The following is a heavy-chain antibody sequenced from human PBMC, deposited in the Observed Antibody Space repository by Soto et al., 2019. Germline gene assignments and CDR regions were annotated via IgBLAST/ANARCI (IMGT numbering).Heavy chain of an antibody. J-gene: IGHJ4*02. Sequence: EVQLVESGGGLVKPGRSLRLSCTASGFTFGSYPIGWFRQAPGKGLEWVGFIRGKAYGGTTEYAASVRGRFTISRDDSKTIAYLQMNSLKTEDTAVYYCTRDPLTYYDLSTAYYSVSDRIDYWGQGTLVTVSS. D-gene: IGHD3-9*01. CDR2: IRGKAYGGTT. CDR3: TRDPLTYYDLSTAYYSVSDRIDY. V-gene: IGHV3-49*05. CDR1: GFTFGSYP.